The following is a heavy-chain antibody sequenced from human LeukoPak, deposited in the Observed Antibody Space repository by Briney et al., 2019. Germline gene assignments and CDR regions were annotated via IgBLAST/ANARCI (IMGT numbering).Heavy chain of an antibody. Sequence: SETLSLTCTVSGYSISSGYYWGWIRQPPGKGLEWIGSIYHSGCTYYNPSLKSRVTISVDTSKNQFSLKLSSVTAADTAVYYCARVSSGSYYDYFDYWGQGTLVTVSS. CDR1: GYSISSGYY. J-gene: IGHJ4*02. CDR3: ARVSSGSYYDYFDY. D-gene: IGHD1-26*01. V-gene: IGHV4-38-2*02. CDR2: IYHSGCT.